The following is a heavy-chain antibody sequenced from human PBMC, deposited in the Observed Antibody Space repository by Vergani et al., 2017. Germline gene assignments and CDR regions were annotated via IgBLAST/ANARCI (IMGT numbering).Heavy chain of an antibody. CDR2: INPNSGGT. V-gene: IGHV1-2*02. CDR1: GYTFTGYY. Sequence: QVQLVQSGAEVKKPGASVKVSCKASGYTFTGYYMHWVRQAPGQGLEWMGWINPNSGGTNYAQKFQGRVTMTRDTSISTAYMELSRLRSDDTAVYYCARDTLGDSAFSKNWYFNLWGRGTLVTVS. CDR3: ARDTLGDSAFSKNWYFNL. D-gene: IGHD2-21*01. J-gene: IGHJ2*01.